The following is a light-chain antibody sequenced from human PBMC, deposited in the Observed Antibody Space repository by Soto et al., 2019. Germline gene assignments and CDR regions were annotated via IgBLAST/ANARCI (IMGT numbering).Light chain of an antibody. Sequence: EIVLTQSPATLSLSPGERATLSCRASQSVSSYLAWYQQKPGQAPRLLIYGASSRATGIPDRFSGSGSGTDFTLTISSLEPEDFAVYYCQQHAHWPLTFGGGTKVDIK. CDR3: QQHAHWPLT. CDR2: GAS. CDR1: QSVSSY. J-gene: IGKJ4*01. V-gene: IGKV3-11*01.